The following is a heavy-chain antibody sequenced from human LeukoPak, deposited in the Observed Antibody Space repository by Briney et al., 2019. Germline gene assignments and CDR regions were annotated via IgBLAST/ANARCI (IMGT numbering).Heavy chain of an antibody. CDR1: GFTFSSHE. Sequence: PGGSLRLSCAASGFTFSSHEMNWVRQPPGKGLEWVLYISSGGSTIYYADSVKGRFTVSRDNAKNSLYLQMNSLRAEDTALYYCARDVWFDPWGQGTLVTVSS. V-gene: IGHV3-48*03. CDR2: ISSGGSTI. J-gene: IGHJ5*02. CDR3: ARDVWFDP.